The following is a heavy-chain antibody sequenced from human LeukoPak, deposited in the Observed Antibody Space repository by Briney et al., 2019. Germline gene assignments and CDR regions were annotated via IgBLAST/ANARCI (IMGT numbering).Heavy chain of an antibody. CDR1: GYTLTELS. Sequence: ASVKVSCKVSGYTLTELSMHWVRQAPGKGLEWMGGFDPEDGETIYAQKFQGRVTMTEDTSTDTAYMELSSLRSEDTAVYYCATYPLGYCTNGVCPRGAFDIWGQGTTVTVSS. V-gene: IGHV1-24*01. J-gene: IGHJ3*02. CDR2: FDPEDGET. CDR3: ATYPLGYCTNGVCPRGAFDI. D-gene: IGHD2-8*01.